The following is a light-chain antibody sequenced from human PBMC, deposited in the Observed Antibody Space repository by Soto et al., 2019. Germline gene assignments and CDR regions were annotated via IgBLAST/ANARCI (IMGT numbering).Light chain of an antibody. Sequence: QSALTQPASVSGSPGQSIAISCTGTSSDVGAYKDVSWYQQPPDKAPKLMIYDVNSRPSGVSDRFSGSKSGNTASLTISGLQAEDEADYYCSSYTSTNTLVFGSGTKLTVL. CDR3: SSYTSTNTLV. J-gene: IGLJ1*01. CDR1: SSDVGAYKD. CDR2: DVN. V-gene: IGLV2-14*01.